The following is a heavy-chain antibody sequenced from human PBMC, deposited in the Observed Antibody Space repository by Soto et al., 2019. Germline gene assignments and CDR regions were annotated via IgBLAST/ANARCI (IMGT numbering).Heavy chain of an antibody. CDR2: ISGSGGST. Sequence: LSCTASGFTFSSYAMSWVRQAPGKGLEWVSAISGSGGSTYYADSVKGRFTISRDNSKNTLYLQMNSMRAEDTAVYYCAKAFDVGGRGFFAEWGQGGADTV. J-gene: IGHJ4*02. CDR3: AKAFDVGGRGFFAE. D-gene: IGHD3-3*01. V-gene: IGHV3-23*01. CDR1: GFTFSSYA.